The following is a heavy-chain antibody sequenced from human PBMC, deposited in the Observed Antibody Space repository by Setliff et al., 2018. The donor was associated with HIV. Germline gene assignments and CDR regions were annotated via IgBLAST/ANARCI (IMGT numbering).Heavy chain of an antibody. V-gene: IGHV4-4*07. CDR2: IYTSGST. CDR1: GGSISSYY. Sequence: ASETLSFTCTVSGGSISSYYWSWIRQPAGKGMEWIGHIYTSGSTNYNPSLKSRVTMSVDTSKNQFSLKLSSVTAADTAVYYCARDVPWGDYYYYMDVWGKGTTVTVS. D-gene: IGHD3-16*01. J-gene: IGHJ6*03. CDR3: ARDVPWGDYYYYMDV.